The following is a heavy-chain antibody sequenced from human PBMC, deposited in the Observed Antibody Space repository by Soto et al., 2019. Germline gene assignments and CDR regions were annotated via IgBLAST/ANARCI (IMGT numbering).Heavy chain of an antibody. V-gene: IGHV3-48*01. CDR3: AHLLWFGELANWFDP. CDR1: GFTFSSYS. D-gene: IGHD3-10*01. CDR2: ISSSSSTI. Sequence: PGGSLRLSCAASGFTFSSYSMNWVRQAPGKGLEWVSYISSSSSTIYYADSVKGRFTISRDNAKNSLYLQMNSLRAEDTAVYYFAHLLWFGELANWFDPWGQGTLLTVSS. J-gene: IGHJ5*02.